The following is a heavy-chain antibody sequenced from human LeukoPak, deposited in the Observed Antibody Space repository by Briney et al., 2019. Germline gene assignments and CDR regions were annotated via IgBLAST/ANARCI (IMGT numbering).Heavy chain of an antibody. CDR1: GYSISSGYY. V-gene: IGHV4-38-2*01. D-gene: IGHD3-10*01. CDR3: ARRGLD. J-gene: IGHJ4*02. CDR2: IYHSGST. Sequence: SETLSLTCAVSGYSISSGYYWGWIRQPPGEGLEWIGSIYHSGSTYYNPSLKSRVTISVDTSKNQFSLKLSSVTAADTAVYYCARRGLDWGQGTLVTVSS.